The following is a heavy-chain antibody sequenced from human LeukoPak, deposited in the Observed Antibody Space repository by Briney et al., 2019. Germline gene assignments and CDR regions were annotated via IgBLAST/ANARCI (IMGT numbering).Heavy chain of an antibody. CDR3: ATTADCSGGSCYPFDY. CDR1: GYTFTSYY. J-gene: IGHJ4*02. V-gene: IGHV1-46*01. CDR2: INPSGGST. D-gene: IGHD2-15*01. Sequence: ASVKVSCKASGYTFTSYYMHWVRQAPGQGLEWMGIINPSGGSTSYAQKFQGRVTMTEDTSTDTAYMELSSLRSEDTAVYYCATTADCSGGSCYPFDYWGQGTLVTVSS.